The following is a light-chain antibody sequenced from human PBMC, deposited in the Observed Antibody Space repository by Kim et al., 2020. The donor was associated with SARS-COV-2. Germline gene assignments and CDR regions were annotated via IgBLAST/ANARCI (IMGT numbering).Light chain of an antibody. J-gene: IGKJ1*01. V-gene: IGKV1-12*01. CDR1: QGISSW. CDR2: AAS. Sequence: DIQMTQSPSSVSASVGDRVTITCRASQGISSWLALYQQKPGKAPKLLIYAASSLQSGVPSRFSGSGSGTDFTLTISSLQPEDFATCYCQQANSFPWTFGQGTKVDIK. CDR3: QQANSFPWT.